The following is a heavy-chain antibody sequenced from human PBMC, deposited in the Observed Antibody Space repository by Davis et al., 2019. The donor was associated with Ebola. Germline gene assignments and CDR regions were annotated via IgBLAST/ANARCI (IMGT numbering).Heavy chain of an antibody. CDR1: GFTFSTFG. Sequence: GESLKISCSASGFTFSTFGMFWVRQAPGKGLEWVAFIRFDGSEKYYADSVKGRFTISRDNAKNTLYLQMNSLRAEDTAVFYCARAYHYGVDVWGQGTTVTVSS. V-gene: IGHV3-30*02. CDR3: ARAYHYGVDV. J-gene: IGHJ6*02. CDR2: IRFDGSEK.